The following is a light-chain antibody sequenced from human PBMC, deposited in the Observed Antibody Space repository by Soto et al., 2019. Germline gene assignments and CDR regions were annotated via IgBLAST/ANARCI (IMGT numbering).Light chain of an antibody. J-gene: IGLJ2*01. CDR1: SSDVGGYNY. V-gene: IGLV2-14*01. Sequence: QSALTQPASVSGSPGQSITISCTGTSSDVGGYNYVSWYQQHPGKAPKLMIYDVSNRPSGVSNRFSGSKSGNTASLTISGLQAEDEADYYCSSYTSSSTPPFGGVTKLTVL. CDR3: SSYTSSSTPP. CDR2: DVS.